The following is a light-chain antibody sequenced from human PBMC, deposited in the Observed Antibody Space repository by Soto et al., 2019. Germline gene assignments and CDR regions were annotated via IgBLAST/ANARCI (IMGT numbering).Light chain of an antibody. V-gene: IGKV3-20*01. CDR3: QQYSSPLRQYT. J-gene: IGKJ2*01. CDR2: GAS. Sequence: EIVLTQSPGTLSLSPGERATLSCRASQSVISSHLAWYQQKPGQPPRLLIYGASSRATGIPDRFSGSGSGTDFALTISRLEREDFAAYYCQQYSSPLRQYTFGQGTKLEIK. CDR1: QSVISSH.